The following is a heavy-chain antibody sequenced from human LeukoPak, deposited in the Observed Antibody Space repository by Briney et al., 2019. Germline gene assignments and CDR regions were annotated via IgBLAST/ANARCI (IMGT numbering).Heavy chain of an antibody. V-gene: IGHV4-61*02. D-gene: IGHD3-22*01. CDR1: GGSISSGSYY. Sequence: SETLSLTCTVSGGSISSGSYYWSWTRQPAGKGLEWIGRIYTSGSTNYNPSLKSRVTISVDTSKNQFSLKLSSVTAADTAVYYCARTLYYYDSSGFGRYYFDYWGQGTLVTVSS. CDR2: IYTSGST. CDR3: ARTLYYYDSSGFGRYYFDY. J-gene: IGHJ4*02.